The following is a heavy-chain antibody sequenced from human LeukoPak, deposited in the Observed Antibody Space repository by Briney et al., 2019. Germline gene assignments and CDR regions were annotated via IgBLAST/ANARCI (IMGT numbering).Heavy chain of an antibody. V-gene: IGHV1-69*04. J-gene: IGHJ2*01. CDR3: ARGNGDYGGRLGGYFDL. Sequence: GASVKVSCKASGYTFTGYYMHWVRQAPGQGLEWMGRITPSLNIADYTQRFQDRVTITADTSTNTVYMELSRLTSEDTAVYYCARGNGDYGGRLGGYFDLWGRGTLVTVSS. D-gene: IGHD4-17*01. CDR2: ITPSLNIA. CDR1: GYTFTGYY.